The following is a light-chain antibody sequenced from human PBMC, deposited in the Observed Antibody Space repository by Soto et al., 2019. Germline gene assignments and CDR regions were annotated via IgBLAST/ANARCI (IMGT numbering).Light chain of an antibody. J-gene: IGKJ1*01. CDR3: MQALQTQGT. CDR1: QSLLHSNGYNY. CDR2: LGS. Sequence: DIVMTQSPLSLPVTPGEPASISCRSSQSLLHSNGYNYLDWYLQKPGQSPQLLIYLGSNRASGVPDRFSGSGSGKDFTMKISRVEAEDFGVYYCMQALQTQGTFGQGTKVEIK. V-gene: IGKV2-28*01.